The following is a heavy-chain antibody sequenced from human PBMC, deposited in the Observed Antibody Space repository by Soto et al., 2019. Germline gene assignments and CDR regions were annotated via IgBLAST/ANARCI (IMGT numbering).Heavy chain of an antibody. V-gene: IGHV4-34*01. CDR2: INHSGST. CDR3: ARVFHLWSGYYKGSDYYYMDV. Sequence: SETLSLTCAVYGGSFSGYYWSWIRQPPGKGLEWIGEINHSGSTNYNPSLKSRVTISVDTSKNQFSLKLSSVTAADTAVYYCARVFHLWSGYYKGSDYYYMDVWGKGTTVTV. D-gene: IGHD3-3*01. CDR1: GGSFSGYY. J-gene: IGHJ6*03.